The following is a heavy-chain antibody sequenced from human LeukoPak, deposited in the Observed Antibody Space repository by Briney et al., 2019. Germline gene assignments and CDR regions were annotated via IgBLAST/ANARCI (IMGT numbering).Heavy chain of an antibody. CDR3: GKGYGSGSYYNGYYYYYMDV. D-gene: IGHD3-10*01. CDR1: GYSISSGYY. V-gene: IGHV4-38-2*02. J-gene: IGHJ6*03. Sequence: PSETLSLTCTVSGYSISSGYYWGWIRQPPGKGLEWIGSIYHSGSTYYNPSLKSRVTISVDTSTNQFSLKLSSVPAADTAVYYCGKGYGSGSYYNGYYYYYMDVWGKGTTVTISS. CDR2: IYHSGST.